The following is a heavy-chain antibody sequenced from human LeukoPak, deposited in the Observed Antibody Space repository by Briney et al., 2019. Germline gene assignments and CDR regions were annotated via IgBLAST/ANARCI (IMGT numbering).Heavy chain of an antibody. Sequence: PSETLSLTCTVSGGSISSGGYYWSWIRQHPGKGLEWIGYIYYSGSTYYNPSLKSRVTISADTSKNQFSLKLSSVTAADTAVYYCARALGMDDNWFDPWGQGTLVTVSS. V-gene: IGHV4-31*03. CDR3: ARALGMDDNWFDP. CDR1: GGSISSGGYY. J-gene: IGHJ5*02. D-gene: IGHD6-13*01. CDR2: IYYSGST.